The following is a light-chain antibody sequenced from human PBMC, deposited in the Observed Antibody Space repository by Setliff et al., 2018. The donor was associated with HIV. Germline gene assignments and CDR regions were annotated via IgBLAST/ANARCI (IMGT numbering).Light chain of an antibody. CDR2: DVT. J-gene: IGLJ1*01. CDR3: GSYTSSSTLGV. V-gene: IGLV2-14*03. Sequence: QSALTQPAYVSGSPGQSITISCAGTSSDFGGYNFVSWYQHHPGKAPKLIIYDVTKRPSGVSHRFSGSKSANTASLTISGLRAEDEADYYCGSYTSSSTLGVFGTGTKVTVL. CDR1: SSDFGGYNF.